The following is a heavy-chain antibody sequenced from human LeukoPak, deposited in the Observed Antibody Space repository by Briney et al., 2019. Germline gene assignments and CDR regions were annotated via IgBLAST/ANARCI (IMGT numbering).Heavy chain of an antibody. CDR1: GFTFSSYS. CDR3: ARDLENDYGDYAGYFQH. J-gene: IGHJ1*01. CDR2: ISSSSSYI. Sequence: PGGSLRLSCAASGFTFSSYSMNWVRQAPGKGLEWVSSISSSSSYIYYADSVKGRFTISRDNAKNSLYLQMNSLRAEDTAVYYCARDLENDYGDYAGYFQHWGQGTLVTVSS. V-gene: IGHV3-21*01. D-gene: IGHD4-17*01.